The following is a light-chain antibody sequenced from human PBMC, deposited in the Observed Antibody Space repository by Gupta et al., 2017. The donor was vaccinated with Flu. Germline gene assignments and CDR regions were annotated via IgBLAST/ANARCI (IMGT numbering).Light chain of an antibody. V-gene: IGLV1-44*01. CDR3: ASWDDSLKIYV. Sequence: RVIISCAGSSPNTGSNAVNWFQQVPGMAPKLLVFGNDKRPSGVPDRFSGAKSGTTASLAITNLQPEDQADYYCASWDDSLKIYVFGTGTTVTAL. CDR2: GND. CDR1: SPNTGSNA. J-gene: IGLJ1*01.